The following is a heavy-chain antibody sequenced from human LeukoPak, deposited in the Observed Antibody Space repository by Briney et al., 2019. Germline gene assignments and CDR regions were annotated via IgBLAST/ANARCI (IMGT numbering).Heavy chain of an antibody. D-gene: IGHD6-19*01. CDR2: INPSGGST. CDR3: ATIAVAGTWDFDY. Sequence: ASVKVSCKASGYTFASYYMHWVRQAPGQGLEWMGIINPSGGSTSYAQKFQGRVTMTRDTSTSTVYMELSSLRSEDTAVYYCATIAVAGTWDFDYWGQGTLVTVSS. V-gene: IGHV1-46*01. J-gene: IGHJ4*02. CDR1: GYTFASYY.